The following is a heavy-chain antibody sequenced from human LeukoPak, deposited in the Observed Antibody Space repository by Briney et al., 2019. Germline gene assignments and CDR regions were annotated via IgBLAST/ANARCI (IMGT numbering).Heavy chain of an antibody. CDR2: IYSGGST. Sequence: GGSLRLSCAASGFIVSSNYISWVRQAPGKGLEWVSVIYSGGSTYYADSVKGRFTISRDNSKNTLYLQMNSLRAEDKAVYYCASDSVITGISGPDYYYGMDVWGQGTTVTVSS. V-gene: IGHV3-66*01. J-gene: IGHJ6*02. CDR3: ASDSVITGISGPDYYYGMDV. D-gene: IGHD1-20*01. CDR1: GFIVSSNY.